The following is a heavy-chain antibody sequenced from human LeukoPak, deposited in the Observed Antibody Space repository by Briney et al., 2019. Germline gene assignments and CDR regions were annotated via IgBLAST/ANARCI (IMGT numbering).Heavy chain of an antibody. J-gene: IGHJ4*02. V-gene: IGHV3-30-3*01. CDR1: GFTFSSYA. CDR3: ARGPVRTLWFGEPDY. Sequence: PGGSLRLSCAASGFTFSSYAMHWVRQAPGKGLEWVAVISYDGSNKYYADSVKGRFTTSRDNSKNTMYLQMNSLRAEDTAVYYCARGPVRTLWFGEPDYWGQGTLVAVSS. D-gene: IGHD3-10*01. CDR2: ISYDGSNK.